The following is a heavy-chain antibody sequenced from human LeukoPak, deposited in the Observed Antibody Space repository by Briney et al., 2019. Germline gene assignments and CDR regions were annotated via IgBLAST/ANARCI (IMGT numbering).Heavy chain of an antibody. CDR3: ARVLARSSWYAGYGMDV. Sequence: PGGSLRLSCAASGFTFSSYWMHWVRQAPGKGLVWVSRINSDGSSTSYADSVKGRFTISRDNAKNTLYLQMNSLRAEDTAVYYCARVLARSSWYAGYGMDVWGQGTTVTVSS. CDR1: GFTFSSYW. V-gene: IGHV3-74*01. J-gene: IGHJ6*02. D-gene: IGHD6-13*01. CDR2: INSDGSST.